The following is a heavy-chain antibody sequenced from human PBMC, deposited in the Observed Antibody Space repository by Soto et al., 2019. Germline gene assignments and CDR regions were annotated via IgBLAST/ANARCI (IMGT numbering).Heavy chain of an antibody. CDR2: IYSGGDT. CDR3: ARQDSFNWNYNY. J-gene: IGHJ4*02. D-gene: IGHD1-7*01. CDR1: GFTVSGNY. Sequence: GGSLRLSCAASGFTVSGNYMSWVRQAPGKGLQWVSVIYSGGDTFYADSVKGRFTISRDNSQNTLYLQMNNLRAEDTAVYYCARQDSFNWNYNYWGQGTLVTVSS. V-gene: IGHV3-66*04.